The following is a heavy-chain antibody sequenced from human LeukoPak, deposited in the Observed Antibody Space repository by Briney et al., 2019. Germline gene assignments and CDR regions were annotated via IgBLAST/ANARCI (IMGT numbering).Heavy chain of an antibody. Sequence: GRPLSLSCAASGFTFSRYWMNWVRQAPGKGLEWVANIKHDGSDQNYVDSVKGRFTISRDNAGNSLYLQMNSPRAEDTAVYYCTTSVPHVVDGTTSDGGNWGQGTLVTVSS. V-gene: IGHV3-7*01. CDR3: TTSVPHVVDGTTSDGGN. CDR1: GFTFSRYW. CDR2: IKHDGSDQ. D-gene: IGHD2-21*01. J-gene: IGHJ4*02.